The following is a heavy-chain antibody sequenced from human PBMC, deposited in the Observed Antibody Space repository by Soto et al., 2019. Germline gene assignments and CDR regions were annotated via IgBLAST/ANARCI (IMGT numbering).Heavy chain of an antibody. CDR2: ISSSGGTK. Sequence: QVQLVESGGGLVKPGGSLRLSCAASGFSFSDYYMTWIRRAPGKGLEWVSYISSSGGTKYHADSVKGRFTISRDNAKNSLYLQMNSLRAEDTAVYYCARGYSSSWTYNWFDPWGQGTLVTVSS. J-gene: IGHJ5*02. V-gene: IGHV3-11*01. CDR3: ARGYSSSWTYNWFDP. CDR1: GFSFSDYY. D-gene: IGHD6-13*01.